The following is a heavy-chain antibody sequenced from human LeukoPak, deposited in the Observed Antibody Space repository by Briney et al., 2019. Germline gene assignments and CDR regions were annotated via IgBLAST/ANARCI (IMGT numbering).Heavy chain of an antibody. CDR3: AKETSDFWSGSYYFDY. CDR2: ISGSGGST. V-gene: IGHV3-23*01. CDR1: GFTFSSYA. Sequence: GGSLRLSCAASGFTFSSYAMSWVRQAPGKGLEWVSAISGSGGSTYYADSVKGRFTISRDNSKNTLYLQMNSLRAEDTAVYYCAKETSDFWSGSYYFDYWGQGTLVTVSS. D-gene: IGHD3-3*01. J-gene: IGHJ4*02.